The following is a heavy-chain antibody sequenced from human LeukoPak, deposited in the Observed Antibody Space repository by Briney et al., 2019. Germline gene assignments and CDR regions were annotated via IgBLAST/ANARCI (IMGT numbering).Heavy chain of an antibody. Sequence: ASVKVSCKASGYTFTGYYMHWVRQAPGQGLEWMGWINPNSDGTKYAQNFQGRVTMTWDTSISTAYMEVSRLTSDDTAMSYCARDPPGTTAFDLWGQGTMVTVSS. J-gene: IGHJ3*01. CDR2: INPNSDGT. V-gene: IGHV1-2*02. D-gene: IGHD1-1*01. CDR1: GYTFTGYY. CDR3: ARDPPGTTAFDL.